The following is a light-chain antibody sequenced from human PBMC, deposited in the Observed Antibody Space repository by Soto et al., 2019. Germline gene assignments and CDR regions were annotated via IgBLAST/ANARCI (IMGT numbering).Light chain of an antibody. CDR1: STDVGGYNY. Sequence: QSVLTQPASVSGSPGQSIAISCTGTSTDVGGYNYVSWYQQHPGKAPKLIIYEVSSRPSGVSNRFSGAKSGNTASLTISGLQAEDEADYYCSSYTSDSTLVFGGGTKVTVL. J-gene: IGLJ3*02. CDR2: EVS. V-gene: IGLV2-14*01. CDR3: SSYTSDSTLV.